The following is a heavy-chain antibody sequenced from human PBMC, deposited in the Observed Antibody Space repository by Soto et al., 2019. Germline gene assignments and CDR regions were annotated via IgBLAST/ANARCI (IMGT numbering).Heavy chain of an antibody. V-gene: IGHV1-18*04. CDR3: ARAGKYYYGSGSPYYYGMDV. CDR1: GYTFTSYG. CDR2: ISGYNGNT. J-gene: IGHJ6*02. Sequence: QVPLVQSGAEVKKPGASVKVSCKASGYTFTSYGVSWVRQAPGQGLEWMGWISGYNGNTNYAQKLQGRVTMTTDTSTSTAYMELRSLRSDDTAVYYCARAGKYYYGSGSPYYYGMDVWGQGITVTVPS. D-gene: IGHD3-10*01.